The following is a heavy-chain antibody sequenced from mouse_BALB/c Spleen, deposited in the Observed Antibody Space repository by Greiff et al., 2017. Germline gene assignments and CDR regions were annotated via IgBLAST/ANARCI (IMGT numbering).Heavy chain of an antibody. CDR3: ARDPDGYSYAMDY. V-gene: IGHV1-7*01. CDR1: GYTFTSYW. D-gene: IGHD2-3*01. J-gene: IGHJ4*01. Sequence: QVQLQQSGAELAKPGASVKMSCKASGYTFTSYWMHWVKQRPGQGLEWIGYINPSTGYTEYNQKFKDKATLTADKSSSTAYMQLSSLTSEDSAVYYCARDPDGYSYAMDYWGQGTSVTVSS. CDR2: INPSTGYT.